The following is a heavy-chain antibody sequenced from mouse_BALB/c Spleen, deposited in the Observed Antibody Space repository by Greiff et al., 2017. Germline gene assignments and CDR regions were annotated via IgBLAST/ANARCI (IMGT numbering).Heavy chain of an antibody. V-gene: IGHV14-1*02. CDR2: IDPENGNT. CDR3: ASGYYGSTFAY. Sequence: EVKLLESGAELVRSGASVKLSCTASGFNIKDYYMHWVKQRPEQGLEWIGWIDPENGNTIYDPKFQGKASITADTSSNTAYLQLSSLTSEDTAVYYCASGYYGSTFAYWGQGTLVTVSA. J-gene: IGHJ3*01. CDR1: GFNIKDYY. D-gene: IGHD1-1*01.